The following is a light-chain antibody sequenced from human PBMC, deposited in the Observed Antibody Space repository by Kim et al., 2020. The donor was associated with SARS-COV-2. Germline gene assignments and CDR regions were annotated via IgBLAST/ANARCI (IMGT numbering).Light chain of an antibody. CDR3: STWDKSLVAWV. V-gene: IGLV10-54*01. Sequence: QAGLTQAPSVSKALRQTATLTCTGNDNNVGFHGVAWLQHHQGHPPKLLSYRNNNRPSGISERFSASRSRNTASLTISRLQPEDEADYYCSTWDKSLVAWVLGGGTQLTVL. J-gene: IGLJ2*01. CDR2: RNN. CDR1: DNNVGFHG.